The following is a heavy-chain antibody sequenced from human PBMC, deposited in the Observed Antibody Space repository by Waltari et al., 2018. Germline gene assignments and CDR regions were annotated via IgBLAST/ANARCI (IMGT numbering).Heavy chain of an antibody. CDR1: GGSFSGYY. J-gene: IGHJ6*03. CDR3: ARGGSRYDFWSGYSPPYYYYYYMDV. CDR2: INHSGST. D-gene: IGHD3-3*01. V-gene: IGHV4-34*04. Sequence: QVQLQQWGAGLLKPSETLSLTCAVYGGSFSGYYWSWIHQPPGKGLEWIGEINHSGSTNNNPSLKSRGTISVDTSKNQFSLKLSSVTAADTAVYYCARGGSRYDFWSGYSPPYYYYYYMDVWGKGTTVTISS.